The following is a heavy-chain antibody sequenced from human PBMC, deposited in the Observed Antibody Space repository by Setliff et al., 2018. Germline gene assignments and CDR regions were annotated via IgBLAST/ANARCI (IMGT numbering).Heavy chain of an antibody. CDR3: ARDREGDGNYYMDV. CDR2: ISSSSSTI. V-gene: IGHV3-11*04. J-gene: IGHJ6*03. D-gene: IGHD1-1*01. Sequence: PGESLKISCAASGLTFSDHYISWIRQAPGKGLEWVSYISSSSSTIYYADSVRGRFTISRDNAKNTLYLQMSSLRAEDTAVYYCARDREGDGNYYMDVWGKGTTVTVS. CDR1: GLTFSDHY.